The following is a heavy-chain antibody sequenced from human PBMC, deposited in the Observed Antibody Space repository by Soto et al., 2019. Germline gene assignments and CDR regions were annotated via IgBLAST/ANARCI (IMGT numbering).Heavy chain of an antibody. CDR2: IYPGDSDT. J-gene: IGHJ4*02. CDR1: GYSFTSYW. V-gene: IGHV5-51*01. Sequence: GESLKISCKGSGYSFTSYWIGWVRQMPGKGLEWMGIIYPGDSDTRYSPSFQGQVTISADKSISTAYLQWSSLKASDTAIYYCAITYGSGSYYSGGYFDYWGQGTLVTVSS. CDR3: AITYGSGSYYSGGYFDY. D-gene: IGHD3-10*01.